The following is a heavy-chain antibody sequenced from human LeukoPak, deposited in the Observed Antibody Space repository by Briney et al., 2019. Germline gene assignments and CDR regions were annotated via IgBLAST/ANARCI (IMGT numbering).Heavy chain of an antibody. J-gene: IGHJ6*03. CDR3: ARHNPMITFGGGHYYYMDV. CDR2: IYYTGST. V-gene: IGHV4-39*01. Sequence: PSETLSLTCTASGGSISSSTYYWGWIRQPPGKGLEWIGSIYYTGSTYYNPSLKSRVTISVDTSKNQFSLKLSSVTAADTAVYYCARHNPMITFGGGHYYYMDVWGKGTTVTISS. CDR1: GGSISSSTYY. D-gene: IGHD3-16*01.